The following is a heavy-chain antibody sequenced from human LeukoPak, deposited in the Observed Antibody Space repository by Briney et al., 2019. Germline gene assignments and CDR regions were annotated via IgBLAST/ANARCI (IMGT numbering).Heavy chain of an antibody. CDR2: ISSSSSYI. V-gene: IGHV3-21*01. Sequence: GGSLRLSCAASGFTFSSYSMNWVRQARGKGLEWVSSISSSSSYIYYADSVKGRFTISRDNAKNSLYLQMNSLRAEDTAVYYCVRDRGWYHFDLWGQGTLVTVSS. CDR1: GFTFSSYS. J-gene: IGHJ4*02. D-gene: IGHD6-13*01. CDR3: VRDRGWYHFDL.